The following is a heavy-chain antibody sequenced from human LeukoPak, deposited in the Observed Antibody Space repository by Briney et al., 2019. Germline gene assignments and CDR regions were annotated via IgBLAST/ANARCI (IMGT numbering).Heavy chain of an antibody. V-gene: IGHV3-23*01. Sequence: GGSLRLSCAASGFTFSSYAMSWVRQAPGKGLEWVSAISGSGGSTYYADSVKGRFTISRDNAKNSLYLQMNSLRAEDTALYYCAKDRLAKTAVALDYWGQGTLVTVSS. CDR1: GFTFSSYA. CDR2: ISGSGGST. CDR3: AKDRLAKTAVALDY. J-gene: IGHJ4*02. D-gene: IGHD6-19*01.